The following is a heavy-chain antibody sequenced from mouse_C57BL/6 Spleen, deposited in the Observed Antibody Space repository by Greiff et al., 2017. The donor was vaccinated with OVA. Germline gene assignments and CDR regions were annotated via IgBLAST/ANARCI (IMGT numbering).Heavy chain of an antibody. D-gene: IGHD1-1*01. CDR3: ASSTVVATDYYAMDY. Sequence: VKLQESGPGLVAPSQSLSITCTVSGFSLTSYAISWVRQPPGKGLEWLGVIWTGGGTNYNSALKSRLSISKDNSKSQVFLKMNSLQTDDTARYYCASSTVVATDYYAMDYWGQGTSVTVSS. V-gene: IGHV2-9-1*01. J-gene: IGHJ4*01. CDR2: IWTGGGT. CDR1: GFSLTSYA.